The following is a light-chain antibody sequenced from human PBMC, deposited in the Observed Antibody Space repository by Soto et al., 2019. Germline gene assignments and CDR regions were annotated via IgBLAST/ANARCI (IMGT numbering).Light chain of an antibody. V-gene: IGLV1-47*01. CDR3: ASWDDSLRGVL. J-gene: IGLJ7*01. Sequence: QSALTQPRSVSGSPGQSVTISCSGSSSDVGGYNFVSWYQQLPGTAPKLVIHTNDQRPSGVPDRFSGSKSGTSATLAISGLRSEDEADYYCASWDDSLRGVLFGGGTQLTVL. CDR2: TND. CDR1: SSDVGGYNF.